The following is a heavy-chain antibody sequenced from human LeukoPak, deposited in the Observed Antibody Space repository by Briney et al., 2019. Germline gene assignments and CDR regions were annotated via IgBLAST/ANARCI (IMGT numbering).Heavy chain of an antibody. J-gene: IGHJ4*02. V-gene: IGHV3-23*01. D-gene: IGHD5-18*01. CDR3: AKDTTWIQLWLN. CDR1: GFTFSSYA. Sequence: GGSLRLSCAASGFTFSSYAMSWVRQAPGKGLEWVSAISGSGGSTYYADSVKGRFTISRDNSKNTLSLQMNSLRAEDTAVYYCAKDTTWIQLWLNWGQGTLVTVSS. CDR2: ISGSGGST.